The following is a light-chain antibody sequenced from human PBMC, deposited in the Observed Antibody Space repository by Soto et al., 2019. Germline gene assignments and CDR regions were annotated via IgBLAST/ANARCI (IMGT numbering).Light chain of an antibody. CDR3: QSYDNSSYV. CDR1: SGSIARNY. V-gene: IGLV6-57*04. J-gene: IGLJ1*01. CDR2: EDN. Sequence: NFMLTQPHSMSESPGKTVTISYTRSSGSIARNYVQWYQQRPGSVPTTVIYEDNQRPSGVPDRFSGSVDSSSNSASLTISGLETEDEADYYCQSYDNSSYVFGTGTKVTVL.